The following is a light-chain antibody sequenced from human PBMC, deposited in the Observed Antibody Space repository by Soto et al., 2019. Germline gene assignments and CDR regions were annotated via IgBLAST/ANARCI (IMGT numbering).Light chain of an antibody. J-gene: IGLJ1*01. V-gene: IGLV2-11*01. CDR1: SSDVGGYNY. CDR2: DVS. Sequence: QSALTRPRSVSGSPGQSVTISCTGTSSDVGGYNYVSWYLQHPGKAPKVMIYDVSKRPSGVPDRFSGSKSGNTASLTISGLQSEDEADYYCCSFAGNYIYVFGTGTKVTV. CDR3: CSFAGNYIYV.